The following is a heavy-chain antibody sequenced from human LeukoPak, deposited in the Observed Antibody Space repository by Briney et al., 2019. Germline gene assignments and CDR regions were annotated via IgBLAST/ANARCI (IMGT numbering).Heavy chain of an antibody. CDR3: ARGVAAVWWLGY. Sequence: SETLSLTCTVSGGSISSSSYYWGWIRQPPGKGLEWIGSIYYSGSTYYNPSLKSRVTISVDTSKNQFSLKLSSVTAADTAVYYCARGVAAVWWLGYWGQGTLVTVSS. CDR1: GGSISSSSYY. CDR2: IYYSGST. J-gene: IGHJ4*02. D-gene: IGHD6-13*01. V-gene: IGHV4-39*01.